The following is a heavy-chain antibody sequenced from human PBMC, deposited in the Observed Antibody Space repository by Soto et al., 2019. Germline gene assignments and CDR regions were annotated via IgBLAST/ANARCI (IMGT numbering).Heavy chain of an antibody. D-gene: IGHD2-15*01. Sequence: SETLSLTCAVYGGSFSGYYWSWIRQPPGKGLEWIGEINHSGSTNYNPSLKSRVTISVDRSKNQFSLKLSSVTAADTAVYYCARVADCSGGRCYFSVDYWGQGTLVTVSS. CDR1: GGSFSGYY. V-gene: IGHV4-34*01. CDR2: INHSGST. J-gene: IGHJ4*02. CDR3: ARVADCSGGRCYFSVDY.